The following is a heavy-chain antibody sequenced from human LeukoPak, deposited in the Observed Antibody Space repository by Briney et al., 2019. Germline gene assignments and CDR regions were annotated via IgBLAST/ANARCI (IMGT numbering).Heavy chain of an antibody. Sequence: PGGSLRLSCAASGFTFSSSWMSWVRQAPGKGLEWVANIKKDGGEKYYVASVKGRFTISRDNAKNLVYLQMDSLRVEDTAVYYCARISTAVAGVDYWGQGTLVTVSS. J-gene: IGHJ4*02. CDR1: GFTFSSSW. CDR3: ARISTAVAGVDY. D-gene: IGHD6-19*01. V-gene: IGHV3-7*01. CDR2: IKKDGGEK.